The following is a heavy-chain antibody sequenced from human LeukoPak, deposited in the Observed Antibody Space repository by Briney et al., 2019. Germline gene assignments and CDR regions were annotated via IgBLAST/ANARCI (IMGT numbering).Heavy chain of an antibody. D-gene: IGHD3-3*01. CDR1: GGSISSYY. Sequence: SETLSLTCTVSGGSISSYYWSWIRQPPGKGLEWIGYIYYSGSTNYNPSLKSRVTISVDTSKNQFSLKLSSVTAADTAVYYCARSNYDFWSGSPAVQSFYWGQGTLVTVSS. CDR2: IYYSGST. J-gene: IGHJ4*02. V-gene: IGHV4-59*01. CDR3: ARSNYDFWSGSPAVQSFY.